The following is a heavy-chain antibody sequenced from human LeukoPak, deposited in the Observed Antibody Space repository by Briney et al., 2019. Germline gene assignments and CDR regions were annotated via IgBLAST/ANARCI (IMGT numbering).Heavy chain of an antibody. Sequence: GGSLRLSCAASGFTFSSYNMNWVRQAPGKGLEWVSSISSSSTYIFYADSVKGRFTISRDNAKNSLYLQMNSLRAEDTPVYYCARYSGTYRDYWGQGTLVTVSS. V-gene: IGHV3-21*01. J-gene: IGHJ4*02. CDR2: ISSSSTYI. CDR3: ARYSGTYRDY. CDR1: GFTFSSYN. D-gene: IGHD1-26*01.